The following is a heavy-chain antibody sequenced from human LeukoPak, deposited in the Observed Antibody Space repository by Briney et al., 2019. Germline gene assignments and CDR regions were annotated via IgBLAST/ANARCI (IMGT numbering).Heavy chain of an antibody. CDR2: IYYSGST. Sequence: SETLSLTCTVSGGSISSSSYYWGWIRQPPGKGREWIGSIYYSGSTYYNPSLNSRVTISVDTSKNQFSLTLSSVTAAETAVYYCVRFKRAGSCRFDYWGQGTLVTVSS. V-gene: IGHV4-39*01. CDR3: VRFKRAGSCRFDY. CDR1: GGSISSSSYY. D-gene: IGHD2-2*01. J-gene: IGHJ4*02.